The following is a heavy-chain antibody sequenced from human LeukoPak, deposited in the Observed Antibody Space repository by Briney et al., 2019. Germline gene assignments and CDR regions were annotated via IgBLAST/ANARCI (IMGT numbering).Heavy chain of an antibody. V-gene: IGHV3-30-3*01. CDR2: ISYDGSNK. J-gene: IGHJ3*02. CDR1: GFTFNSHA. Sequence: PGGSLRLSCAASGFTFNSHAMHWVRQAPGKGLEWVAVISYDGSNKYYADSVKGRFTISRDNSKSTLYLQMNSLRPEDTAVYYCARLCGGDCSPYTDAFDIWGQGTMVTVSS. D-gene: IGHD2-21*02. CDR3: ARLCGGDCSPYTDAFDI.